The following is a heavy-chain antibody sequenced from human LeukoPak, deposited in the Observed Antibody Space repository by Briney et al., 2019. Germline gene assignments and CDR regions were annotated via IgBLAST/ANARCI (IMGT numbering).Heavy chain of an antibody. J-gene: IGHJ3*01. Sequence: PGGSLRLSCAASGFTFSTYWMHWVRQAPGKGLVWVSRITPDGTSTTYADSVKGRFTISRDNAKNTLCVQMNSLRAEDTAVYYCARGAFGVYAFDLWGQGTMVTVSS. CDR3: ARGAFGVYAFDL. CDR1: GFTFSTYW. D-gene: IGHD3-3*01. CDR2: ITPDGTST. V-gene: IGHV3-74*01.